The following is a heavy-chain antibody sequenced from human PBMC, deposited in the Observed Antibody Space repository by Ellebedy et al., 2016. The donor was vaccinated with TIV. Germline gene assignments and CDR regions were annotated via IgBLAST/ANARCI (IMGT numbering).Heavy chain of an antibody. V-gene: IGHV3-23*01. CDR1: GFTFGSFA. D-gene: IGHD3-22*01. Sequence: GESLKISCAASGFTFGSFAMHWVRQAPGKGLEWLSVISGDGVNTYSAASVKGRFLITRDNFKNTLFLQVNRLRAEDTAVYYCAKGSSSGFNYDRVGFQYWGQGTLVTVSS. J-gene: IGHJ4*02. CDR2: ISGDGVNT. CDR3: AKGSSSGFNYDRVGFQY.